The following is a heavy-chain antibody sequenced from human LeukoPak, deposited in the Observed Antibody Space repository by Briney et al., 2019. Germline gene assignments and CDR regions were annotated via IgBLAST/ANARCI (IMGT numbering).Heavy chain of an antibody. CDR3: ASRPGADIGPLDY. CDR1: GFNFSNYA. V-gene: IGHV3-23*01. J-gene: IGHJ4*02. CDR2: ISGSGSRT. D-gene: IGHD2-2*01. Sequence: QPGGSPRLSCAASGFNFSNYAMSWVRQAPGKGLEWVSSISGSGSRTYYADSVKGRFTISRDNSKNTLYLQMSRLRGDETALYYCASRPGADIGPLDYWGQGTLVTVSS.